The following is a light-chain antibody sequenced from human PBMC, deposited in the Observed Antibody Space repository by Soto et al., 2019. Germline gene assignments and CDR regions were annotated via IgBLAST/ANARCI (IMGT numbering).Light chain of an antibody. J-gene: IGKJ5*01. Sequence: AQTRDRKSVAPGKRATLGGRGSQSVSSSYLAWYQQKPGQAPRLLIYGASSRATGIPDRFSGSGSATDFTLPLSRLAPEAFAVNYCHQYGSSPITSGQGPGLEIK. V-gene: IGKV3-20*01. CDR1: QSVSSSY. CDR3: HQYGSSPIT. CDR2: GAS.